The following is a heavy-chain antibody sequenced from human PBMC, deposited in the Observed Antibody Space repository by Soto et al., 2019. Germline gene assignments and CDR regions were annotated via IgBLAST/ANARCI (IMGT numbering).Heavy chain of an antibody. CDR1: GGTFSTYA. D-gene: IGHD1-26*01. Sequence: QVQLVQSGAEVKKPGSSVKVSCKASGGTFSTYAISWVRQAPGQGLEWMGGVIPIFDTVNYVQRFQSRVTMTADKSTTTAYMELSSLGSGETAVYYCAADVGATARAFDYWGQGTLVTVSS. CDR2: VIPIFDTV. J-gene: IGHJ4*02. V-gene: IGHV1-69*06. CDR3: AADVGATARAFDY.